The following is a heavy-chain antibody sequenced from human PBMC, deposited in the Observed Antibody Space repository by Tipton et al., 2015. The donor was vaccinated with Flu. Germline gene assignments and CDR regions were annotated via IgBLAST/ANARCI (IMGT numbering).Heavy chain of an antibody. CDR2: IYHSGST. J-gene: IGHJ3*02. CDR1: GYSISSGYY. V-gene: IGHV4-38-2*02. D-gene: IGHD6-13*01. CDR3: AREGVAAAGRGWAFDI. Sequence: LRLSCTVSGYSISSGYYWGWIRQPPGKGLEWIGSIYHSGSTYYNPSLKSRVTISVDTSKNQFSLKLSSVTAADTAVYYCAREGVAAAGRGWAFDIWGQGTMVTVSS.